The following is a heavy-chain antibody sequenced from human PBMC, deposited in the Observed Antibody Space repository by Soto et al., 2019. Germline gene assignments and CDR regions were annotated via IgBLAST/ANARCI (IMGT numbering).Heavy chain of an antibody. D-gene: IGHD6-25*01. CDR1: GDSVSSNSAA. Sequence: SQTLSLTCAISGDSVSSNSAAWNWIRQSPSRGLEWLGRTYYRSKWYNDYAVSVKSRITINPDTSKNQFSLQLNSVTPEDTAVHYCARDPAATPGGWFDPWGQGTLVTVSS. V-gene: IGHV6-1*01. J-gene: IGHJ5*02. CDR2: TYYRSKWYN. CDR3: ARDPAATPGGWFDP.